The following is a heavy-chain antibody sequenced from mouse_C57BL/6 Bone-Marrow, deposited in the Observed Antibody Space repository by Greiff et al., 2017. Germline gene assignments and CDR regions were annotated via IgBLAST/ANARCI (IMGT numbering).Heavy chain of an antibody. J-gene: IGHJ1*03. CDR1: GYTFTSYW. CDR2: IYPGSGST. V-gene: IGHV1-55*01. Sequence: QVQLQQPGAELVKPGASVKLSCTASGYTFTSYWITWVQQRPGQGLEWIGDIYPGSGSTNYDETFKSKATMTVDTAYSTAYMQLSSLTSEDSAVYHCASAFYSINWYFDVWGTGTTVTESS. CDR3: ASAFYSINWYFDV. D-gene: IGHD2-5*01.